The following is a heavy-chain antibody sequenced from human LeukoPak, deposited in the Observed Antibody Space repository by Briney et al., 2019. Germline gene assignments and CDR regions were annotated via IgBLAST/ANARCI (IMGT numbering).Heavy chain of an antibody. CDR1: GFTVSSNY. J-gene: IGHJ4*02. CDR3: ARGLYEFCSGGSCYSYYFDY. D-gene: IGHD2-15*01. V-gene: IGHV3-53*01. Sequence: GGSLRLSCAASGFTVSSNYMSWVRQAPGKGLEGVSVIYSGGSTYYADSVKGRFTISRDNSKNTLYLQMNRLRAEDTAVYYCARGLYEFCSGGSCYSYYFDYWGQGTLVTVSS. CDR2: IYSGGST.